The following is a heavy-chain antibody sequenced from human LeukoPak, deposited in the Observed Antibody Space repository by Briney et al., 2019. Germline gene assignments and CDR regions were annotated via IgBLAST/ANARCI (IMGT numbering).Heavy chain of an antibody. D-gene: IGHD3-22*01. CDR1: GYTFTSYD. J-gene: IGHJ4*02. V-gene: IGHV1-8*01. CDR2: MNPNSGNT. CDR3: ARGTSLQSYYDSSGYYPPHDY. Sequence: ASVKVSCKASGYTFTSYDINWVRQATGQGLEWMGWMNPNSGNTGYAQKFQGRVTMTRNTSISTAYMELSSLRSEDTAVYYCARGTSLQSYYDSSGYYPPHDYWGQGTLVTVSS.